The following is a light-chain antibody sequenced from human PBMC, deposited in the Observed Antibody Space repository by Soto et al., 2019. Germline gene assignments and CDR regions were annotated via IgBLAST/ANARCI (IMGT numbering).Light chain of an antibody. Sequence: QSVLTQPPSVSEAPRPRVTISCSGSRSNVGNNAVNWYQQLPGKAPKLLIYYDDLLPSGVSDRFSGSKSGTSASLAISGLQAEDEADYYCAVWDDSLNGVVFGGGTKLTVL. V-gene: IGLV1-36*01. CDR3: AVWDDSLNGVV. CDR1: RSNVGNNA. CDR2: YDD. J-gene: IGLJ3*02.